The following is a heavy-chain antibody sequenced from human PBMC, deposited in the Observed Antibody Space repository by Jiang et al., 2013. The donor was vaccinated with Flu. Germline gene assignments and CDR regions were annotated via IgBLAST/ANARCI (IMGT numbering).Heavy chain of an antibody. V-gene: IGHV4-34*01. CDR2: NHSGST. Sequence: NHSGSTNYNPSLKSRVTISVDTSKNQFSLKLSSVTAADTAVYYCARGSLSRKRNIVVVPAAISVYYYGMDVWGQGTTVTVSS. D-gene: IGHD2-2*01. CDR3: ARGSLSRKRNIVVVPAAISVYYYGMDV. J-gene: IGHJ6*02.